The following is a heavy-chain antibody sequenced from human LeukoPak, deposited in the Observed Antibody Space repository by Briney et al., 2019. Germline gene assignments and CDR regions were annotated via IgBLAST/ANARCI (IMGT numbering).Heavy chain of an antibody. CDR3: ARDEGITMSP. V-gene: IGHV4-61*02. CDR1: GGSISSGSYY. D-gene: IGHD3-10*02. CDR2: SHTSGST. Sequence: SETLSLTCTVSGGSISSGSYYWSWIRQPAGKGLEWIGRSHTSGSTSFNPSLKSRVTISVDASKNQFSLKLSSVTAADTAVYYCARDEGITMSPWGQGTLVTVSS. J-gene: IGHJ5*02.